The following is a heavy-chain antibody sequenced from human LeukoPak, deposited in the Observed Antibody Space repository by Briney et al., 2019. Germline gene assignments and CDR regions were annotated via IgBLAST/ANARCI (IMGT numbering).Heavy chain of an antibody. D-gene: IGHD3-22*01. V-gene: IGHV4-39*01. Sequence: SETLSLTCTVSGGSISSSSYYWGWIRQPPGKGLKWIGSIYYSGSTYYNPSLKSRVTISVDTSKNQFSLKLSSVTAADTAVYYCATSSGYQIDYWGQGTLVTVSS. CDR2: IYYSGST. CDR1: GGSISSSSYY. J-gene: IGHJ4*02. CDR3: ATSSGYQIDY.